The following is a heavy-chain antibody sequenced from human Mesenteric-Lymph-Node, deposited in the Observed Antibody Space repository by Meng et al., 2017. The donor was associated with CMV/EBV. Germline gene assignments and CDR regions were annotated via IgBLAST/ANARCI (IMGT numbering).Heavy chain of an antibody. CDR2: ISPYNGKT. Sequence: ASVKVSCKASGYDFTTFGFTWVRQAPGQGLEWMGWISPYNGKTNYAQKLQGRVTMTTDTSTSTAYMELRSLRSDDTAVYYCARDTRYCSSTSCYTGKIDYWGQGTLVTVSS. J-gene: IGHJ4*02. V-gene: IGHV1-18*01. CDR3: ARDTRYCSSTSCYTGKIDY. D-gene: IGHD2-2*02. CDR1: GYDFTTFG.